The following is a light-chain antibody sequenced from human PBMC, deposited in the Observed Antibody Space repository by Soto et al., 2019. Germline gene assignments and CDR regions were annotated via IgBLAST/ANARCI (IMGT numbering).Light chain of an antibody. V-gene: IGKV3-20*01. CDR2: GAS. CDR1: QSVSSSY. J-gene: IGKJ3*01. CDR3: QQYGSSPQIT. Sequence: EIVLTQSPGTLSLSPGERATLSCRASQSVSSSYLAWYQQKPGQAPRLLIYGASSRATGIPDRFSGSGSGTDFNLTISRLEPEDFAVYYCQQYGSSPQITFGPGTKVDIK.